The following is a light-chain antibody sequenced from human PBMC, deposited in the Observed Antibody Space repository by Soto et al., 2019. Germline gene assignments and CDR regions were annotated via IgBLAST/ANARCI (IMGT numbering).Light chain of an antibody. CDR1: QSVSSY. CDR3: QQYNNWPPWT. CDR2: DAS. V-gene: IGKV3-15*01. Sequence: EIVLTQSPATPSLSPGARATLSCRASQSVSSYLAWYQQKPGQAPRLLIYDASNRATGIPARFSGSGSGKEFTLTISSLQSEDFAVYYCQQYNNWPPWTVGQGTKGEIK. J-gene: IGKJ1*01.